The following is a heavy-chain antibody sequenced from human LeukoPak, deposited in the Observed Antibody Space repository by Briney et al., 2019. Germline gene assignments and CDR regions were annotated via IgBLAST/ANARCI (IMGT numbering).Heavy chain of an antibody. CDR1: GVSFRGYD. D-gene: IGHD3-3*01. V-gene: IGHV3-21*01. J-gene: IGHJ3*01. CDR2: VTANGSYR. Sequence: GGSLRLSCAPSGVSFRGYDMYWVRQAPGMGLEWVSSVTANGSYRSYADSVKGRFTISRDNAKNSVFLEMSSLRVEDTALYHCVRKDPLRSRDAFDLWGQGTMVIVSS. CDR3: VRKDPLRSRDAFDL.